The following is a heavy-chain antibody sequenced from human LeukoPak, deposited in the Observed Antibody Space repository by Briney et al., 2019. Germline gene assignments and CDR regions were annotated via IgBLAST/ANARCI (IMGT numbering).Heavy chain of an antibody. CDR1: GYTFTGYY. J-gene: IGHJ4*02. V-gene: IGHV1-2*02. CDR2: IDPHSGGT. CDR3: AREDY. Sequence: ASVKVSCKASGYTFTGYYVHWVRQAPGQGLEWMGLIDPHSGGTNFAWDFQGRVTMTRDTSITTAYLEVSGLTSDDTAVYYCAREDYWGQGTLVTVSS.